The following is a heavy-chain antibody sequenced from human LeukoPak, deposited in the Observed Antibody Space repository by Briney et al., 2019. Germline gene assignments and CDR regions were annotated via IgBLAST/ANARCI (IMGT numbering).Heavy chain of an antibody. Sequence: KPGGSLRLSCTASGFTFGDYVMSWFRQAPGKGLEWVGFIRSKAYGGTTEYAASVKGRFTISRDDSKSIAYLQMNSLKTEDTAVYYCTRDLRNYYDSSGYYYPRYWGQGTLVTVSS. CDR2: IRSKAYGGTT. CDR3: TRDLRNYYDSSGYYYPRY. V-gene: IGHV3-49*05. J-gene: IGHJ4*02. D-gene: IGHD3-22*01. CDR1: GFTFGDYV.